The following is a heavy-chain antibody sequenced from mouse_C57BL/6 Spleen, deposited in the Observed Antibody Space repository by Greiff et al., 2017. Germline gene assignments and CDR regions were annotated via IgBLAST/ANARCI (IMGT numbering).Heavy chain of an antibody. CDR2: IWSGGSP. Sequence: VQLQQSGPGLVQPSQSLSITCTVSGFSLTSYGVHWVRQSPGKGLEWLGVIWSGGSPDYNAAFISRLSISKDNSKSQVFFKMNSLQADDTAIYYCARRGTTVVPHYYAMDYWGQGTSVTVSS. CDR1: GFSLTSYG. J-gene: IGHJ4*01. V-gene: IGHV2-2*01. D-gene: IGHD1-1*01. CDR3: ARRGTTVVPHYYAMDY.